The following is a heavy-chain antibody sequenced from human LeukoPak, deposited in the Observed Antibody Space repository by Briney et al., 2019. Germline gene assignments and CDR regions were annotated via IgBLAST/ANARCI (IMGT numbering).Heavy chain of an antibody. Sequence: PSETLSLTCTVSGGSITSYYWSWIRQPAGKGLEWIGRIYTSGITNYNPSLTSRVTISVDTSKSHFSLKLSSVTAADTAMYYCASRIAAADDAFDIWGQGTLVTVSS. CDR2: IYTSGIT. CDR1: GGSITSYY. V-gene: IGHV4-4*07. J-gene: IGHJ3*02. D-gene: IGHD6-13*01. CDR3: ASRIAAADDAFDI.